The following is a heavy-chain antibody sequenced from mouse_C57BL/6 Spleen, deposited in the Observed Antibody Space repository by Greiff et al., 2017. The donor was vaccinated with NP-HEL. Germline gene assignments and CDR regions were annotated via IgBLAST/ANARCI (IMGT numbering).Heavy chain of an antibody. D-gene: IGHD2-5*01. V-gene: IGHV5-9-1*02. CDR3: TRVPYSKGLYYFDY. CDR1: GFTFSSYA. Sequence: EVQGVESGEGLVKPGGSLKLSCAASGFTFSSYAMSWVRQTPGKRLEWVAYISSGGDYIYYADPVKGRFTISRDNARNTLYLQMSSLKSEDTAMYYCTRVPYSKGLYYFDYWGQGTTLTVSS. J-gene: IGHJ2*01. CDR2: ISSGGDYI.